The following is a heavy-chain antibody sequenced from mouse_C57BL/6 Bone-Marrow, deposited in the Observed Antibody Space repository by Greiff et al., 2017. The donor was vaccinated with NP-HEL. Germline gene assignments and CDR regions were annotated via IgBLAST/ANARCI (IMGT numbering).Heavy chain of an antibody. D-gene: IGHD3-2*02. CDR1: GYTFTSYW. CDR2: IYPSDSET. CDR3: ARSWGSSGTGFAY. V-gene: IGHV1-61*01. Sequence: QVQLQQPGAELVRPGSSVKLSCKASGYTFTSYWMDWVKQRPGQGLEWIGNIYPSDSETHYNQKFKDKATLTVDKSSSTAYMQLSSLTSEDSAVYYCARSWGSSGTGFAYWGQGTLVTVSA. J-gene: IGHJ3*01.